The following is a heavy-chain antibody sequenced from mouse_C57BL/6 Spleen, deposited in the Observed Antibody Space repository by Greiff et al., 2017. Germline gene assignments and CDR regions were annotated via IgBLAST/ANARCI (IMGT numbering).Heavy chain of an antibody. J-gene: IGHJ3*01. CDR3: ARDGNYYGYAWFAY. Sequence: EVKLQESGPGLVKPSQSLSLTCSVTGYSITSGYYWNWIRQFPGNKLEWMGYISYDGSNNYNPSLKNRISITRDTSKNQFFLKLNSVTTEDTATYYCARDGNYYGYAWFAYWGQGTLVTVSA. V-gene: IGHV3-6*01. CDR2: ISYDGSN. CDR1: GYSITSGYY. D-gene: IGHD2-2*01.